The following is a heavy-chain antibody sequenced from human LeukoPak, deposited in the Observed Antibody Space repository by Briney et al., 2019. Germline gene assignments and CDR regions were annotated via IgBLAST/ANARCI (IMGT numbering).Heavy chain of an antibody. Sequence: GGSLRLSCAASGFTFSGSAIHWVRQSSGKGLEWVGQIDKKDKGYATATAYAASVKGRFTISRDDSINTAYLQMKSLRDEDTAVYYCARGAVAGWVYFDSWGQGTLVTVSS. CDR3: ARGAVAGWVYFDS. CDR2: IDKKDKGYATAT. CDR1: GFTFSGSA. J-gene: IGHJ4*02. V-gene: IGHV3-73*01. D-gene: IGHD6-19*01.